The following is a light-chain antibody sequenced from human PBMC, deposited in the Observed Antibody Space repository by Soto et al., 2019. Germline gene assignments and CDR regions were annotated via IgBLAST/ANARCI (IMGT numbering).Light chain of an antibody. CDR3: QQRSKWL. Sequence: EIVLTQSLATLSLSPGERATLSCRASQSVRISIAWYQQKPGQAPRLLIYDTSIRAIGTPDRFSGSGSGTDFTLTISSLEPEDFAVYYCQQRSKWLFGGGTKVEIK. J-gene: IGKJ4*01. V-gene: IGKV3-11*01. CDR1: QSVRIS. CDR2: DTS.